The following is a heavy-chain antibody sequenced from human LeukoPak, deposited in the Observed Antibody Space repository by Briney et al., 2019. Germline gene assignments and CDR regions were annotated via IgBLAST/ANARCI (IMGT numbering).Heavy chain of an antibody. CDR1: GFTFSSYW. Sequence: GGSLRLSCAASGFTFSSYWMRWVRQAPGKGLVWVSRINSDGSSTSYADSVKGRFTISRDNAKNTLYLQMNSLRAEDTAVYYCARDRADYGYFDYWGQGTLVTVSS. CDR3: ARDRADYGYFDY. V-gene: IGHV3-74*01. J-gene: IGHJ4*02. D-gene: IGHD4-17*01. CDR2: INSDGSST.